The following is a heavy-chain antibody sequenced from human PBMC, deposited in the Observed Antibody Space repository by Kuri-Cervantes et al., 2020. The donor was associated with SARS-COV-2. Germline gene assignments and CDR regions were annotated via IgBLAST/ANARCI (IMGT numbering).Heavy chain of an antibody. D-gene: IGHD3-16*01. CDR2: IIPIFGIA. V-gene: IGHV1-69*04. J-gene: IGHJ3*02. Sequence: SVKVSCKASGGTFSSYAISWVRQAPGQGLEWMGRIIPIFGIANYAQKFQGRVTITADKSTSTAYMELSSLRSEDTAVYYCARDLGIWRAFDIWGQGTMVTVSS. CDR3: ARDLGIWRAFDI. CDR1: GGTFSSYA.